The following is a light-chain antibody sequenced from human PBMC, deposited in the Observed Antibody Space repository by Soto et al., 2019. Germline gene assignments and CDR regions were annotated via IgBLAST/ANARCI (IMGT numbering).Light chain of an antibody. J-gene: IGLJ3*02. V-gene: IGLV1-51*02. Sequence: QSALTQPPSVSAAPGQKVTISCSGSSSNIGNNYVSWYQQLPGTAPKLLIYENNKRPSGIPDRFSGSKSGTSATLGTTGLQTGDEADYYCGTWDSSLSAWVFGGGTKLTVL. CDR1: SSNIGNNY. CDR2: ENN. CDR3: GTWDSSLSAWV.